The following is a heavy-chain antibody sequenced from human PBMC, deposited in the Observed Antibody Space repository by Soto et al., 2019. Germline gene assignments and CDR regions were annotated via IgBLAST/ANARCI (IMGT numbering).Heavy chain of an antibody. V-gene: IGHV4-59*01. D-gene: IGHD6-6*01. CDR2: IYYSGST. Sequence: SETLSLTCTVSGGSISSYYWSWIRQPPGKGLEWIGYIYYSGSTNYNPSLKSRVTISVDTSKNQFSLKLSSVTAADTAVYYCAGEGPAYSSSWRRYLYFDYWGQGTLVTVSS. J-gene: IGHJ4*02. CDR3: AGEGPAYSSSWRRYLYFDY. CDR1: GGSISSYY.